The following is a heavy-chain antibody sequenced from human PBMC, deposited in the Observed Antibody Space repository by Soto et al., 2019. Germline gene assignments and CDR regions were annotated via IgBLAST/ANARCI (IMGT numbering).Heavy chain of an antibody. J-gene: IGHJ6*02. V-gene: IGHV1-46*03. CDR1: GYTFTSYY. CDR3: ATKDIVVVSAAKENYYYGMDV. Sequence: ASVKVSGKACGYTFTSYYIHCVRQAPGQGLEWMGMINPSGSSTRYVQKFQGRVTMTRDTSTSTVYMELSSLRSEDTAIYFCATKDIVVVSAAKENYYYGMDVWGQGTTVTVSS. D-gene: IGHD2-2*01. CDR2: INPSGSST.